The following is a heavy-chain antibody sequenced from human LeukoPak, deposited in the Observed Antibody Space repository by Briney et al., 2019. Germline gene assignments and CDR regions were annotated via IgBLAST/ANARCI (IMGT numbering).Heavy chain of an antibody. Sequence: ASVKVSCKASGYTFTGYYMHWVRQAPGQGLEWMGWINPNSGGTNYAQKFQGRVTMTRDTSISTAYMELSRLRSDDTAVYYCARVLPRVTMVRGVILGQTRRNDYWGQGTLVTVSS. J-gene: IGHJ4*02. CDR1: GYTFTGYY. CDR2: INPNSGGT. CDR3: ARVLPRVTMVRGVILGQTRRNDY. D-gene: IGHD3-10*01. V-gene: IGHV1-2*02.